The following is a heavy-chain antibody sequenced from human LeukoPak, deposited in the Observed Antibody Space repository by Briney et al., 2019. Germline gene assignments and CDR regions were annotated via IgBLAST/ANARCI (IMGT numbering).Heavy chain of an antibody. CDR1: GFTFSSCS. J-gene: IGHJ4*01. Sequence: GGSLRLSCAASGFTFSSCSMNWVRQAPGKGLEWVSSISSSSTYIFYADSVKGRFTISRDNAKNSLDLQMNSLRVEDTAVYYCARWALYAGAANKTPGFDYWGHGTLVTVSS. D-gene: IGHD2-2*01. CDR2: ISSSSTYI. V-gene: IGHV3-21*01. CDR3: ARWALYAGAANKTPGFDY.